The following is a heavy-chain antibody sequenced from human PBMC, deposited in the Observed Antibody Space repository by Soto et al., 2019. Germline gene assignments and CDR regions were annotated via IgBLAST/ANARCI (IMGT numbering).Heavy chain of an antibody. CDR1: GGSISSGGYY. Sequence: SDTLSLTCTVSGGSISSGGYYWSWIRQHPGKGLEWIGYIYYSGSTYYNPSLKSRVTISVDTSKNQFSLKLSSVTAADTAVYYCAREGEQWLDYYYYGMDVWGQGTTVTVSS. CDR3: AREGEQWLDYYYYGMDV. D-gene: IGHD6-19*01. V-gene: IGHV4-31*03. CDR2: IYYSGST. J-gene: IGHJ6*02.